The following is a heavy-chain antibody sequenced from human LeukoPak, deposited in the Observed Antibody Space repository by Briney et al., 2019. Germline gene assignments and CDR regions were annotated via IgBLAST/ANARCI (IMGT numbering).Heavy chain of an antibody. CDR3: ARLWSGLRPPDY. CDR2: VSYRGNT. CDR1: GVSISSTSYY. Sequence: SETLSLTCAVSGVSISSTSYYWGWIRQPPGKGLEWIGSVSYRGNTYYNPSLKSRVTISVVTSKSQFSLRLNSVTAADTSVYYCARLWSGLRPPDYWGQGTLDTVSS. D-gene: IGHD3-3*01. J-gene: IGHJ4*02. V-gene: IGHV4-39*01.